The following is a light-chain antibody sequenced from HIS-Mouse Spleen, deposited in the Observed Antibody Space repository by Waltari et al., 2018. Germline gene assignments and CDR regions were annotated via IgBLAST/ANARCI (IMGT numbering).Light chain of an antibody. J-gene: IGLJ3*02. CDR1: SSNIGINY. CDR3: AAWDDSLSGPV. V-gene: IGLV1-47*01. Sequence: QSVLTQPPSASGTPGQRVTISCSGSSSNIGINYVYWYQQLPGTAPKLLIYRNNRRPSGVPDRFSGSKSGTSASLAISGLRSEDEAEYYCAAWDDSLSGPVFGGGTKLTVL. CDR2: RNN.